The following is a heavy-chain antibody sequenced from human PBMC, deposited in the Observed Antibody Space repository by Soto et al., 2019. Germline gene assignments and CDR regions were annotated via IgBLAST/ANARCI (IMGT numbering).Heavy chain of an antibody. V-gene: IGHV2-5*01. CDR3: ARGLATLPVFAFDV. CDR1: GFSLSTSGVG. J-gene: IGHJ3*01. Sequence: QMTLKESGPTLVKPTQTLTLTCSFSGFSLSTSGVGVGWVRQPPGQALEWLALIYWSGDEHYRPSLKSRLTITKATSKKQVVLIMTNMDPVDTATYYCARGLATLPVFAFDVWGQGTTVTVSS. CDR2: IYWSGDE. D-gene: IGHD6-6*01.